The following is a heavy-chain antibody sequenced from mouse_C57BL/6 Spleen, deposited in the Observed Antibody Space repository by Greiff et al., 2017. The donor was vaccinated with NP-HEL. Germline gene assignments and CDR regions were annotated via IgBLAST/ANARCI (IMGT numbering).Heavy chain of an antibody. Sequence: QVHVKQSGAELVKPGASVKMSCKASGYTFTSYWITWVKQRPGQGLEWIGDIYPGSGSTNYNEKFKSKATLTVDTSSSTAYMQLSSLTSEDSAVYYCARDRAYWGQGTLVTVSA. CDR2: IYPGSGST. J-gene: IGHJ3*01. CDR3: ARDRAY. V-gene: IGHV1-55*01. CDR1: GYTFTSYW.